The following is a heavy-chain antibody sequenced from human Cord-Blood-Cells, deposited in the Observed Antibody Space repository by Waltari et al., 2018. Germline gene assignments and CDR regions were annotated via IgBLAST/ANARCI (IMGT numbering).Heavy chain of an antibody. D-gene: IGHD3-3*01. Sequence: QLQLQESGPGLVKPSETLSLTCTVSGGSISRSSYYWGWIRPPPGKGLEWIGSIYYSGSTYYNPSLKSRVTISVDTSKNQFSLKLSSVTAADTAVYYCARQPYDFWSGYYLDYWGQGTLVTVSS. J-gene: IGHJ4*02. CDR2: IYYSGST. CDR3: ARQPYDFWSGYYLDY. CDR1: GGSISRSSYY. V-gene: IGHV4-39*01.